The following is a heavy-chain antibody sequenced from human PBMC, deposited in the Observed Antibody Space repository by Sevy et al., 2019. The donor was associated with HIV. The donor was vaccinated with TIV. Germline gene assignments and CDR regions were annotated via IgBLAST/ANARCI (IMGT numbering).Heavy chain of an antibody. Sequence: GGSLRLSCAASGFSFSGYGMHWVRQAPGKGLEWVAVIWYEGTNKEYADSVKGRFTISGDNSKNPLYLQMNSLRAEDTAVYYCAREHIAVAGIGYYFDNWGQGTLVTVSS. V-gene: IGHV3-33*01. J-gene: IGHJ4*02. CDR2: IWYEGTNK. CDR1: GFSFSGYG. D-gene: IGHD6-19*01. CDR3: AREHIAVAGIGYYFDN.